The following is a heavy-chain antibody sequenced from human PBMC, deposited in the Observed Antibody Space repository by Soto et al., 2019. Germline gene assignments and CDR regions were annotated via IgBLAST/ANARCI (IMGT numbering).Heavy chain of an antibody. CDR1: GGSISSGGYS. J-gene: IGHJ4*02. D-gene: IGHD5-12*01. CDR3: ASRRDGYNYYGY. Sequence: QLQLQESGSGLVKPSQTLSLTCAVSGGSISSGGYSWSWIRQPPGKGLEWIGYIYHSGSTYYNPSLKRRVPISVDRSKNQFSLKLSSVTAADTAVYYCASRRDGYNYYGYWGQGTLVTVSS. V-gene: IGHV4-30-2*01. CDR2: IYHSGST.